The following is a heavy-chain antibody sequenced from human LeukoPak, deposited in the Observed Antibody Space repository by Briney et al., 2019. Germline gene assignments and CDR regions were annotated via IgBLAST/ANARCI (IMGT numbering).Heavy chain of an antibody. D-gene: IGHD6-19*01. V-gene: IGHV4-59*01. CDR3: ARDSGSGWSPEDYYYGMDV. CDR1: GASISDYY. CDR2: ISYRGIT. J-gene: IGHJ6*02. Sequence: KSSETLSLTCTVSGASISDYYWSWIRQPPGKGLEWIGYISYRGITNYNPSLKSRVTISVDTSKNQFSLKLSSVTAADTAVYYCARDSGSGWSPEDYYYGMDVWGQGTTVTVSS.